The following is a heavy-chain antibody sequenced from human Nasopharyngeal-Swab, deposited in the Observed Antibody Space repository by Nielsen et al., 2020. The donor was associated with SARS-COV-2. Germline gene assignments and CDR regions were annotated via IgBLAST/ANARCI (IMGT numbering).Heavy chain of an antibody. CDR2: FYSSGSTTY. J-gene: IGHJ4*02. D-gene: IGHD3-10*01. Sequence: SETLSLTCTVSGGSISSYYWSWIRQPAGKGLEWIGRFYSSGSTTYSYNPSLKSRVTMSVDTSKNQFSLRLTSMSAADMAVYYCARVGRNGLYYFDYWGQGTLVTVSS. CDR1: GGSISSYY. V-gene: IGHV4-4*07. CDR3: ARVGRNGLYYFDY.